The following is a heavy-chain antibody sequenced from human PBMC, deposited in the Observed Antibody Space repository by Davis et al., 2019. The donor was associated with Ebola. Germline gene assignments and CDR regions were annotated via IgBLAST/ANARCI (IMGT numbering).Heavy chain of an antibody. CDR3: ARTSVLVTTEGGMDV. CDR1: GSNFTTNW. Sequence: GESLKISCKGSGSNFTTNWIGWVRQMPGKGLEWMGIVDRRDSDARYSPSFQGQVTISADKSISTAYLQWSSLKASDTAMYYCARTSVLVTTEGGMDVWGQGTTVTVSS. V-gene: IGHV5-51*01. CDR2: VDRRDSDA. D-gene: IGHD4-17*01. J-gene: IGHJ6*02.